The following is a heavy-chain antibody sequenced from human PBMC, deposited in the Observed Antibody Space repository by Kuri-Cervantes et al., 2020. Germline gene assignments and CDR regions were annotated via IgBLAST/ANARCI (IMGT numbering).Heavy chain of an antibody. D-gene: IGHD1-26*01. J-gene: IGHJ5*02. CDR2: IYSGGST. CDR3: ARDVGALSWFDP. CDR1: GFTVSSNY. Sequence: ESLKIYCASSGFTVSSNYMNLVRQAPGRGLEWVSLIYSGGSTYYGDSVKGRFIISRDISKNTLYLQMNGLRAEDTAGYYGARDVGALSWFDPWGQGTLVTVSS. V-gene: IGHV3-53*01.